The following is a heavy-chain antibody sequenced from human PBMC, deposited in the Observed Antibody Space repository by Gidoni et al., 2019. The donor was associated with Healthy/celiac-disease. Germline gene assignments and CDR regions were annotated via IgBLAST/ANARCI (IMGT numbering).Heavy chain of an antibody. Sequence: QVQLVESGGGVVQPGRSLRLSCAASGFTFSSYGMHWVRQAPGKGLEWVAVISYDGSNKYYADSVKGRFTISRDNSKNTLYLQMNSLRAEDTAVYYCAKDPDYGYSYYYYYGMDVWGQGTTVTVSS. CDR2: ISYDGSNK. CDR3: AKDPDYGYSYYYYYGMDV. D-gene: IGHD5-18*01. V-gene: IGHV3-30*18. J-gene: IGHJ6*02. CDR1: GFTFSSYG.